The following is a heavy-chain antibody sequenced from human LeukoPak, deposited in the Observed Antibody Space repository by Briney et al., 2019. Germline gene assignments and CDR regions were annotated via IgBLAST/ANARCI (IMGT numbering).Heavy chain of an antibody. V-gene: IGHV4-4*07. CDR2: IYAGDNP. CDR3: ARDRRGRTVAGDY. D-gene: IGHD6-19*01. CDR1: GGSITSHF. Sequence: SETLSLTCTVSGGSITSHFWSWIRQPAGMGLEWIGRIYAGDNPSYNPSLKSRVTISLDKSKNQLSLNLSSVTAADTAIYYCARDRRGRTVAGDYWGQGTQVTVSS. J-gene: IGHJ4*02.